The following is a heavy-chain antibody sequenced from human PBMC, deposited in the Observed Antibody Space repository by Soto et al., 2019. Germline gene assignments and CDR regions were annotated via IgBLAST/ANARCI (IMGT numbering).Heavy chain of an antibody. CDR1: GFTFSSYG. V-gene: IGHV3-30*18. D-gene: IGHD5-18*01. Sequence: GSLRLSCAASGFTFSSYGMHWVRQAPGKGLEWVAVISYDGSNKYYADSVKGRFTISRDNSKNTLYLQMNSLRAEDTAVYYCAKGKYSYNTRDNWFDPWGQGTLVTVSS. CDR3: AKGKYSYNTRDNWFDP. CDR2: ISYDGSNK. J-gene: IGHJ5*02.